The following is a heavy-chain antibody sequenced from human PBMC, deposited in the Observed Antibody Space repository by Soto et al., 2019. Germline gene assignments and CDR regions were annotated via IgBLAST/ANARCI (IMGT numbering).Heavy chain of an antibody. J-gene: IGHJ3*02. CDR1: GGSISSGGYS. CDR3: ARNQGYCTGSYCYSDAFDI. D-gene: IGHD2-15*01. Sequence: QLQLQESGSGLVKPSQTLPLTCAVSGGSISSGGYSWSWIRQPPGKGLEWIGYIYHSGSTYYNPSLKSRVTISVDRSKNQFSLKLSSVTAADTAVYYCARNQGYCTGSYCYSDAFDIWGQGTMVTVSS. CDR2: IYHSGST. V-gene: IGHV4-30-2*01.